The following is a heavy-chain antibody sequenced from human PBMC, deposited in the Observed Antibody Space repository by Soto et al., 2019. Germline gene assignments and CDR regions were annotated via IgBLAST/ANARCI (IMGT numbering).Heavy chain of an antibody. D-gene: IGHD3-10*01. Sequence: EVQLLESGGGLVQPGGSLRLSCAASGFTFSIYAMGWVRQAPGKGLEWVSAIGGSGGTYYADSVKGRFTISRDNSQNTLYLQMNSLRAEDTAVYYCARGPYGSGSYYHHYFDYWGQGTLVTVSS. CDR3: ARGPYGSGSYYHHYFDY. J-gene: IGHJ4*02. CDR1: GFTFSIYA. V-gene: IGHV3-23*01. CDR2: IGGSGGT.